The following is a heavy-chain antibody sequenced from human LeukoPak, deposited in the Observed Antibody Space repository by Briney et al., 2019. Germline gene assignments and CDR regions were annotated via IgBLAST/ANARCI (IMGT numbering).Heavy chain of an antibody. V-gene: IGHV3-33*01. CDR3: ARGSITMVRGATPDDAFDI. CDR1: GFTFSSYG. D-gene: IGHD3-10*01. CDR2: IWYDGSNK. Sequence: PGGSLRLSCAASGFTFSSYGMHWVRQAPGKGLEWVAVIWYDGSNKYYADSVKGRFTISRDNSKNTLYLQMNGLRAEDTAAYYCARGSITMVRGATPDDAFDIWGQGTMVTVSS. J-gene: IGHJ3*02.